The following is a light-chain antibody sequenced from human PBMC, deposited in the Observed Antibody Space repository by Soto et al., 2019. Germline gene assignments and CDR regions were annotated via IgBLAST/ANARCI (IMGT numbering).Light chain of an antibody. V-gene: IGLV2-11*01. Sequence: QSALTQPRSVSGSPGQSVTTSCTGTNSDVGAYNYVSWYQQHPGKAPKLMLYDVSRRPSGVPDRFSGSKSGNTASLTISGLQAEDEADYYCCLYAGSYTWVFGGGTKLTVL. J-gene: IGLJ3*02. CDR3: CLYAGSYTWV. CDR2: DVS. CDR1: NSDVGAYNY.